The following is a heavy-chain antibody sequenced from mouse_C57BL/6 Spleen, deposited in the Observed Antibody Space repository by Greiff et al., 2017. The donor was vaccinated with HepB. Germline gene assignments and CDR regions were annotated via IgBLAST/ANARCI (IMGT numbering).Heavy chain of an antibody. J-gene: IGHJ3*01. D-gene: IGHD1-1*01. Sequence: EVKLVESGGGLVQPGGSLKLSCAASGFTFSDYYMYWVRQTPEKRLEWVAYISNGGGSTYYPVTVKGRFTISRDNAKNTLYLQMSRLKSEDTAMYYCASPYYYGSTPLAYWGQGTLVTVSA. V-gene: IGHV5-12*01. CDR3: ASPYYYGSTPLAY. CDR2: ISNGGGST. CDR1: GFTFSDYY.